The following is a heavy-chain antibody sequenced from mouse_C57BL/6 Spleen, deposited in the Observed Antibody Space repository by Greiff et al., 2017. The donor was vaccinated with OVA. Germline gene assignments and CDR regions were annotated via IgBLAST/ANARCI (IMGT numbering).Heavy chain of an antibody. Sequence: QVQLQQPGAELVRPGSSVKLSCKASGYTFISYWMHWVKQRPIQGLEWIGNIDPSDSETHYNQKFKDKATLTVDKSSSTAYMQLSSLTSEDSAVYYCARLYYGYDGYAMDYWGQGTSVTVSS. CDR2: IDPSDSET. D-gene: IGHD2-2*01. V-gene: IGHV1-52*01. CDR3: ARLYYGYDGYAMDY. J-gene: IGHJ4*01. CDR1: GYTFISYW.